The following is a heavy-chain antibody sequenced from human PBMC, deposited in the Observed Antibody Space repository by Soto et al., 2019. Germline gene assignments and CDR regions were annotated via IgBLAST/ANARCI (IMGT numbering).Heavy chain of an antibody. V-gene: IGHV4-34*02. J-gene: IGHJ5*02. Sequence: QVHLQQWGAGLLKPSETLSLTCAVYGVSVNGYYWNWIRQPPGKGLEWIGEINHTGGTHYNPSLKSRVTMSVDTSKNQFSLRLRSVTAADTAIYYCATRITVFGLLIPPFDPWGQGTQVTVSS. CDR3: ATRITVFGLLIPPFDP. D-gene: IGHD3-3*01. CDR2: INHTGGT. CDR1: GVSVNGYY.